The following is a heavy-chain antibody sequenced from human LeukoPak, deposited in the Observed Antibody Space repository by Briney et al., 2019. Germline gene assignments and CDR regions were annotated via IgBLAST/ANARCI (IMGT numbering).Heavy chain of an antibody. Sequence: GGSLRLSCAASGFTFSSYAMHWVRQAPGKGLEWVAVISYDGSNKYYADSVKGRFTISRDNSKNTLYLQMNSLRAEDTAVYYCARDYGSGSYSNYFDYWGQGTLVTVSS. J-gene: IGHJ4*02. CDR3: ARDYGSGSYSNYFDY. CDR1: GFTFSSYA. CDR2: ISYDGSNK. V-gene: IGHV3-30-3*01. D-gene: IGHD3-10*01.